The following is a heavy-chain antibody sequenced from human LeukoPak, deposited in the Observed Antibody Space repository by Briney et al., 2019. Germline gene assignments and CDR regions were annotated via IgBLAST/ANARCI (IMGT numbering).Heavy chain of an antibody. D-gene: IGHD3-22*01. Sequence: PSETLSLTCTVSGGAISGFYWNWIRQPAGKGLEWIGRIYSSGTTNYNPSLKSRVTMSVDTSKSQFSLRLNSVTAADTAVYYCARGTGSSGFYNSYFDPWGQGTLVTVSS. V-gene: IGHV4-4*07. CDR3: ARGTGSSGFYNSYFDP. CDR1: GGAISGFY. J-gene: IGHJ5*02. CDR2: IYSSGTT.